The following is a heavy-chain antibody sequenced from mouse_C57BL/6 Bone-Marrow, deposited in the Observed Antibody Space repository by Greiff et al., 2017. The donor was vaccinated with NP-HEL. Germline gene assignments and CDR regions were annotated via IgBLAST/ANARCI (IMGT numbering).Heavy chain of an antibody. CDR2: IYPSDSET. V-gene: IGHV1-61*01. CDR3: ARSGTYTVDY. J-gene: IGHJ2*01. D-gene: IGHD5-1*01. CDR1: GYTFTSYW. Sequence: VQLQQPGAELVRPGSSVKLSCKASGYTFTSYWMDWVKQRPGQGLEWIGNIYPSDSETHYNQKFKDKATLTVDKSSSTAYMEISSLTSEDSAVYYCARSGTYTVDYWGKGTTLTVSS.